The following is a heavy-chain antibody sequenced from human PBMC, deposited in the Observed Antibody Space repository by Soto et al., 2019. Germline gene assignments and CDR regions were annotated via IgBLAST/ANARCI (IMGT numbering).Heavy chain of an antibody. Sequence: PSETLSLTCTVSGGSISSYYWSWIRQPPGKGLEWIGYIYYSGSTNYNPSLKSRVTISVDTSKNQFSLKLSSVTAADTAVYYCARGETGIQLWSQGYGMDVWGQGTTVTV. CDR1: GGSISSYY. CDR2: IYYSGST. V-gene: IGHV4-59*01. J-gene: IGHJ6*02. D-gene: IGHD5-18*01. CDR3: ARGETGIQLWSQGYGMDV.